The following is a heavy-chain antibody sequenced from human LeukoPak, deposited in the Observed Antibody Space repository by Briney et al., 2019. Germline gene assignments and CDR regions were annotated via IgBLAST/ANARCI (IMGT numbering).Heavy chain of an antibody. CDR1: GFTVSNNY. Sequence: PGGSLRLSCAASGFTVSNNYMSWVRQAPGKGLEWVSVIYSGGSTYYADSVKGRFTISRDNSKNTLYLQMNSLRAEDTAVYYCARDPPGSGVNVDYWGQGTLVTVSS. CDR2: IYSGGST. V-gene: IGHV3-53*01. J-gene: IGHJ4*02. D-gene: IGHD3-10*01. CDR3: ARDPPGSGVNVDY.